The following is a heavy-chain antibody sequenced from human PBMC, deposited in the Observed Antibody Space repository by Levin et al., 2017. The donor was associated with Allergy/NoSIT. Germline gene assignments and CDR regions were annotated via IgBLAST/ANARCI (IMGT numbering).Heavy chain of an antibody. V-gene: IGHV3-30*18. CDR3: AKSRDDSSGYYFSEIDF. CDR2: ISYDGTYK. D-gene: IGHD3-22*01. J-gene: IGHJ4*02. Sequence: PGESLKISCVASGFTFSTYGMHWVRQAPGEGPEWVAVISYDGTYKFYRESVKGRFTISRDNSKNTLYLQMSSLRPEDTALYYCAKSRDDSSGYYFSEIDFWGRGTLVTVSS. CDR1: GFTFSTYG.